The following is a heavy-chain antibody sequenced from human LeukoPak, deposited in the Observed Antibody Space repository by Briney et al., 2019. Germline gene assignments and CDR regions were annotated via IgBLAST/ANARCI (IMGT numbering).Heavy chain of an antibody. CDR2: ISGSGGST. J-gene: IGHJ4*02. Sequence: GGSLRLSCAASGFTFSSYAMSWVRQAPGKGLEWVSAISGSGGSTYYADSVKGRFTISRDNSKNTLYLQMNSLRAEDTAVYYCAKGTGWLQLLCYFDYWGQGTLVTVSS. CDR3: AKGTGWLQLLCYFDY. V-gene: IGHV3-23*01. CDR1: GFTFSSYA. D-gene: IGHD5-24*01.